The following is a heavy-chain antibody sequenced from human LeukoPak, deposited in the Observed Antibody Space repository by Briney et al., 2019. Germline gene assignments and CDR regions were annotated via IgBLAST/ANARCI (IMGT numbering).Heavy chain of an antibody. J-gene: IGHJ4*02. CDR1: GGSIRGYY. CDR3: ARDESITWDPPFDT. D-gene: IGHD1-26*01. V-gene: IGHV4-4*07. CDR2: MPISGSS. Sequence: PSETLSLTCSVSGGSIRGYYWSWIRQPAGKGLEWIGRMPISGSSHYNPSLRSRITMSVDTSANQFSLKLSSVTAADTAVYYCARDESITWDPPFDTWGPGILVIVPS.